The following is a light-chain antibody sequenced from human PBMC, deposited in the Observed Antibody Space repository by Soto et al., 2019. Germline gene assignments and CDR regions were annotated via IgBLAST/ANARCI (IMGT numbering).Light chain of an antibody. CDR1: QSVSRY. Sequence: EIVLTQSPATLSLSPGEGATLSCRASQSVSRYLAWYQQNPGQAPRLLIYDTSNRAIGIPARFSGSGSGTDFTLTISSLEPEDFAVYYCQQRTNLPLFTFGPGTKVDIK. J-gene: IGKJ3*01. V-gene: IGKV3-11*01. CDR3: QQRTNLPLFT. CDR2: DTS.